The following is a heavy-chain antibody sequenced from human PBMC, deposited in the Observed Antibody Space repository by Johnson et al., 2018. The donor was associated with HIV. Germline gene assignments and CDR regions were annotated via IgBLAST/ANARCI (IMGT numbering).Heavy chain of an antibody. CDR1: GFTFSSYA. D-gene: IGHD6-13*01. CDR2: ISDDGTNK. Sequence: QLVESGGGVVQSGRSLRLSCAASGFTFSSYAMNWVRQSPGKGLEWVAVISDDGTNKYYADLKGRFTISRDNSKNTLYLQMNSLRAEDTAVYYCASSLSSRSHDAFDIWGHGTMVTVSS. J-gene: IGHJ3*02. CDR3: ASSLSSRSHDAFDI. V-gene: IGHV3-30*04.